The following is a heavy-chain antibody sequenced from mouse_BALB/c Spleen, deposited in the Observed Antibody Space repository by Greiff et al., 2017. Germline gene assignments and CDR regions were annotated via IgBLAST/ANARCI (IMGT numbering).Heavy chain of an antibody. V-gene: IGHV1-80*01. Sequence: QVQLKESGAELVRPGSSVKISCKASGYAFSSYWMNWVKQRPGQGLEWIGQIYPGDGDTNYNGKFKGKATLTADKSSSTAYMQLSSLTSEDSAVYFCAREGNGWFAYWGQGTLVTVSA. J-gene: IGHJ3*01. D-gene: IGHD2-1*01. CDR3: AREGNGWFAY. CDR1: GYAFSSYW. CDR2: IYPGDGDT.